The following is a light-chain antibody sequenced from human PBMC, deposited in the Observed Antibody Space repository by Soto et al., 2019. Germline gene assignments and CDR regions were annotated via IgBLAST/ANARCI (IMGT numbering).Light chain of an antibody. Sequence: IVCTQSPTTLSLSPGERATLSCRASQSVSNNYLAWYQQKPGLAPRLLIYGASSRATGIPDRFSGSGSGTDFTLTISRLEPEDFAVYYCHQYGSSPATFGQGTKVDI. J-gene: IGKJ1*01. CDR2: GAS. CDR1: QSVSNNY. V-gene: IGKV3D-20*01. CDR3: HQYGSSPAT.